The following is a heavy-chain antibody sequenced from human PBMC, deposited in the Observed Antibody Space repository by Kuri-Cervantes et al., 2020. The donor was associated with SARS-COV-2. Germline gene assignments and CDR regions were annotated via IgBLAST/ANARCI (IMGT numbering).Heavy chain of an antibody. D-gene: IGHD3-22*01. CDR2: ISGSGGST. Sequence: GGSLRLSCAASGFAFGTYAMTWVRQAPGKGLEWVSAISGSGGSTYYADSVKGRFTISRDNSKNTLYLQMNSLRAEDTAVYYCAKSKGRENGWVYSSDLDAFDIWGQGTMVTVSS. V-gene: IGHV3-23*01. CDR3: AKSKGRENGWVYSSDLDAFDI. CDR1: GFAFGTYA. J-gene: IGHJ3*02.